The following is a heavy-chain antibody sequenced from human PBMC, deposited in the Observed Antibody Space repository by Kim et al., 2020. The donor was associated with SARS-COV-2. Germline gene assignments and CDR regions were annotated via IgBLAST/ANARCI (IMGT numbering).Heavy chain of an antibody. Sequence: SVKVSCKASGGTFSSYAISWVRQAPGQGLEWMGGIIPIFGTANYAQKFQGRVTITADKSTSTAYMELSSLRSEDTAVYYCARGGAVPAAAGSRYFDYWGQGTLVTVSS. CDR2: IIPIFGTA. V-gene: IGHV1-69*06. J-gene: IGHJ4*02. D-gene: IGHD2-2*01. CDR3: ARGGAVPAAAGSRYFDY. CDR1: GGTFSSYA.